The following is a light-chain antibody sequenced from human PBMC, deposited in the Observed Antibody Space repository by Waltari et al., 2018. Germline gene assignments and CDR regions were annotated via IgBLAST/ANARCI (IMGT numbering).Light chain of an antibody. Sequence: DIVMTQTPLSSPVTLGQPASISCRSSQSLVHDNGNTYLNWYQKRPGQPPRLLIYQTSKRFSGVPDRFSGSGSGTEFTLKISRVEPEDVGVYYCMQATRFPRSFGQGTKVEIK. V-gene: IGKV2-24*01. CDR2: QTS. CDR3: MQATRFPRS. J-gene: IGKJ1*01. CDR1: QSLVHDNGNTY.